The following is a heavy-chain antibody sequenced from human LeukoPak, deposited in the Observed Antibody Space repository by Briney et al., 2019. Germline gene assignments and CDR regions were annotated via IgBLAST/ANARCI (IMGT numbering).Heavy chain of an antibody. D-gene: IGHD4-23*01. CDR2: ISCDGRST. CDR3: ARRYGGWGAFDI. J-gene: IGHJ3*02. Sequence: GGALRLSFASSQFTYIAYPISWVRHTPAKGLEWVSTISCDGRSTFYADSMNGRFTISRDDSKTKLFLQMNSLRAEDTAIYYCARRYGGWGAFDIWGQGTVVTVSS. CDR1: QFTYIAYP. V-gene: IGHV3-23*01.